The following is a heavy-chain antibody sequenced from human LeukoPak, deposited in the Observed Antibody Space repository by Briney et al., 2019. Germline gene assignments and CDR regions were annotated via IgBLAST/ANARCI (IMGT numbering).Heavy chain of an antibody. CDR2: IYYSGST. Sequence: PSETLSLTCTVSGGSISSYYWSWIRQPPGKGLEWIGYIYYSGSTNYNPSLKSRVTISVDTSKNQFSLKLSSVTAADTAVYFCATLDNSFDHWGQGTLVTVSS. CDR1: GGSISSYY. D-gene: IGHD2/OR15-2a*01. J-gene: IGHJ5*02. V-gene: IGHV4-59*01. CDR3: ATLDNSFDH.